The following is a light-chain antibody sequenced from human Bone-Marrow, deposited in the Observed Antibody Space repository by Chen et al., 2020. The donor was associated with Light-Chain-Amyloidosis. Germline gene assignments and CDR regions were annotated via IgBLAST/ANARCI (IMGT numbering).Light chain of an antibody. CDR1: SSNIGSNT. V-gene: IGLV1-44*01. Sequence: QSVLTQPPSASGTPGQRVTISCSGGSSNIGSNTLNWYQQLPGTAPKLLIYDNNQRPSGVPDRFSGSKYGTSASLAISGLQSEDEADYYCAPWDDSLNGYVFGSGTKVTVL. J-gene: IGLJ1*01. CDR3: APWDDSLNGYV. CDR2: DNN.